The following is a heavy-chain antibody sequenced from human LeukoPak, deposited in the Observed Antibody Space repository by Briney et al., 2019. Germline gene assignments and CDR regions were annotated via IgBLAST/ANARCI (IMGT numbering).Heavy chain of an antibody. V-gene: IGHV3-33*01. D-gene: IGHD4-23*01. CDR1: GFTFSNYG. CDR3: TAYNGNPEGGDY. CDR2: IWYDGSNE. Sequence: GGSLRLFCAASGFTFSNYGMHGVRQAPGKGLEWVAVIWYDGSNEYYADSVKGRFPIPRDNSKNTLYLQIISLRAEDTAVYYCTAYNGNPEGGDYWGQGTLVSVSS. J-gene: IGHJ4*02.